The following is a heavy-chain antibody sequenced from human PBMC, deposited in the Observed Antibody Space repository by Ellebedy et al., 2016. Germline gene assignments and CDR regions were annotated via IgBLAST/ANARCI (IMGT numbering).Heavy chain of an antibody. V-gene: IGHV3-48*02. CDR2: ISSSSSTI. J-gene: IGHJ6*02. Sequence: GESLKISXTASGFPFSSYWMNWVRQAPGKGLEWVSYISSSSSTIYYADSVKGRFTISRDNAKNSLYLQMNSLRDEDTAVYYCARQEVVIAIHYYYYGMDVWGQGTTVTVSS. CDR3: ARQEVVIAIHYYYYGMDV. CDR1: GFPFSSYW. D-gene: IGHD2-21*01.